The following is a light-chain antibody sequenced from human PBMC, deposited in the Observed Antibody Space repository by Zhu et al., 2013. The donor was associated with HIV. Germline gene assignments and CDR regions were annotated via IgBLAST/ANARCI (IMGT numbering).Light chain of an antibody. CDR1: TSDVGAYNY. CDR2: EVT. Sequence: QSALTQPASVSGSPGQSIAISCTGTTSDVGAYNYVSWYQQHPGKAPKLMISEVTKRPSGVPDRFSGSKSGNTASLTVSGLQAEDEGDYYCSSYAGSNGVVFGGGTKLTVL. CDR3: SSYAGSNGVV. J-gene: IGLJ2*01. V-gene: IGLV2-8*01.